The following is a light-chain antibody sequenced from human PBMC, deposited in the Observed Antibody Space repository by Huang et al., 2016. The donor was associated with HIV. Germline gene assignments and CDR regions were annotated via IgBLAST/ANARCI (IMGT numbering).Light chain of an antibody. J-gene: IGKJ1*01. V-gene: IGKV4-1*01. Sequence: DIVVTQSPDSLALSLGGRAAINCTASQSVLKNSNNKNCLSWYQLKPGQPPKLLIYWASTRESGVPDRFSGSGSGTHFTLTIASLQAEDVAVYYCHQYYDTPQTFGQGTKVEVK. CDR3: HQYYDTPQT. CDR1: QSVLKNSNNKNC. CDR2: WAS.